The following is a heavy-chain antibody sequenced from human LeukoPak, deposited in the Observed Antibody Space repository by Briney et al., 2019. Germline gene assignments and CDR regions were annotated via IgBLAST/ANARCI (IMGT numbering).Heavy chain of an antibody. V-gene: IGHV3-33*06. Sequence: GGSLRLSCAASGFTFSTYATHWVRQAPGKGLEWVAVIWYDGSNKYYADSVKGRFTISRDNSKNTLYLQMNSLRAEDTAVYYCAKDRKNTMIVVGFDYWGQGALVTVSS. CDR1: GFTFSTYA. J-gene: IGHJ4*02. CDR3: AKDRKNTMIVVGFDY. CDR2: IWYDGSNK. D-gene: IGHD3-22*01.